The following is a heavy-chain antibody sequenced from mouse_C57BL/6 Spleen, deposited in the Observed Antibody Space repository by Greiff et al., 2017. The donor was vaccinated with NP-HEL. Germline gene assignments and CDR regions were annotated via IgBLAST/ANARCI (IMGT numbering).Heavy chain of an antibody. Sequence: VQLQQSGAELVKPGASVKLSCTASGFTIKDYYLHWVKQRPEQGLEWIGRIDPADGETTYDPKFQGKAPITADPTANTAYLQLSSQTSDDTTVYYCAKSLYYYGSSSTDYWGQGTTLTVSS. J-gene: IGHJ2*01. CDR3: AKSLYYYGSSSTDY. V-gene: IGHV14-2*01. CDR1: GFTIKDYY. CDR2: IDPADGET. D-gene: IGHD1-1*01.